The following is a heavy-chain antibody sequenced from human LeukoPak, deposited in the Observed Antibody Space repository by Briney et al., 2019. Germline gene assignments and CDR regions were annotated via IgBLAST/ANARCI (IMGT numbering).Heavy chain of an antibody. J-gene: IGHJ4*02. V-gene: IGHV3-21*01. CDR3: ARGGSGLDY. CDR2: ISTSSTYI. CDR1: GFTFSGSS. Sequence: GGSLRLSCSASGFTFSGSSMNWVRQAPGKGLEWVSSISTSSTYIYYADSLMGRFTISRDNAKNSLYLHMNSLRAEDTAAYYCARGGSGLDYWGQGTLVTVSS. D-gene: IGHD3-16*01.